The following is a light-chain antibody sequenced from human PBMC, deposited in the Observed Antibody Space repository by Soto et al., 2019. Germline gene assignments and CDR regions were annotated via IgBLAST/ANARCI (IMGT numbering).Light chain of an antibody. Sequence: ENVLTQSIATMSLSPGDRDNLYCRASQSVSSYLAWYQQKPGQAPRLLIYDASNRATGIPSRFSGSGSGTDFTLTISSLQPEDFATYYCQQSYSTPKTFGQGTKVDIK. CDR1: QSVSSY. V-gene: IGKV3-11*01. CDR3: QQSYSTPKT. J-gene: IGKJ1*01. CDR2: DAS.